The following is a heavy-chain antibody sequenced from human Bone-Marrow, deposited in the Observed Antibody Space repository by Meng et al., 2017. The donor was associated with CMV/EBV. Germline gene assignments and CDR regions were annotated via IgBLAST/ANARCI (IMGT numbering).Heavy chain of an antibody. Sequence: ASGFTFRDYYMSWIRQAPGKGLEWVSYISSSGSTIYYADSVKGRFTISRDNAKNSLYLQMNSLRAEDTAVYYCARVEMATNPGYFDLWGRGTLVTVSS. V-gene: IGHV3-11*01. CDR1: GFTFRDYY. CDR3: ARVEMATNPGYFDL. CDR2: ISSSGSTI. J-gene: IGHJ2*01. D-gene: IGHD5-24*01.